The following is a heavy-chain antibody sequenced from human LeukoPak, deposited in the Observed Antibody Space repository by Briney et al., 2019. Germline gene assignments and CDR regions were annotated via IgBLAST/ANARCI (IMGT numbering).Heavy chain of an antibody. D-gene: IGHD2-15*01. CDR2: ISSRSTTI. CDR3: GKGSLAVPATPLDF. CDR1: GFDFSNSF. V-gene: IGHV3-11*01. Sequence: PGGSLRLSCTASGFDFSNSFMTWVRQAPGKGLEWISCISSRSTTIYYADSVKGRFTISRDNGKNTVYLQMNNLRVDDTAVFYCGKGSLAVPATPLDFWGQGTLVTVSS. J-gene: IGHJ4*02.